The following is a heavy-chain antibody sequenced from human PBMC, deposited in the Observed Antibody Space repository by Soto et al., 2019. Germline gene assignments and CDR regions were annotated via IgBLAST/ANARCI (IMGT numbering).Heavy chain of an antibody. CDR1: GDSISSDKW. J-gene: IGHJ4*02. D-gene: IGHD2-21*02. CDR3: ARGGDWQVDY. V-gene: IGHV4-4*02. Sequence: QVQLQESGPGLVKPSGTLSLTCAVSGDSISSDKWWSWVRQPPGKGLEWIGEIHHSGRTNYNPSLKSRVTILVEKSKNQVSLELSSMTAAGTAVYFCARGGDWQVDYWGQGTVVTVSS. CDR2: IHHSGRT.